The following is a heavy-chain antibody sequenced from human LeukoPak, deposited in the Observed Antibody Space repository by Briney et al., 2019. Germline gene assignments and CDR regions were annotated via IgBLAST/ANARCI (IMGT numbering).Heavy chain of an antibody. Sequence: GGSLRLSCVVTGFTVSASYMTWVRQAPGKGLVWVSRISTDGSNTIYADSVKGRFTISRDNAKSTLYLQMNSLRAEDTAVYYCLYGSGWYFDYWGQGTLVTVSS. CDR1: GFTVSASY. CDR2: ISTDGSNT. D-gene: IGHD6-19*01. CDR3: LYGSGWYFDY. V-gene: IGHV3-74*01. J-gene: IGHJ4*02.